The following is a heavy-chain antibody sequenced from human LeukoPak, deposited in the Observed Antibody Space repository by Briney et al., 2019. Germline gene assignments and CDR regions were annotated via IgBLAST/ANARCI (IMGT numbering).Heavy chain of an antibody. CDR2: FSGSGGSR. Sequence: GGSLRLSCAASGFTLSNAWMNWVRQAPGKGLEWASGFSGSGGSRYYADSVKGRFTISRDNSKNTLYLQMNSLTVEDTAVYYCAKAGMTRFDYWGQGIMVTVSS. J-gene: IGHJ4*02. CDR3: AKAGMTRFDY. CDR1: GFTLSNAW. D-gene: IGHD1-20*01. V-gene: IGHV3-23*01.